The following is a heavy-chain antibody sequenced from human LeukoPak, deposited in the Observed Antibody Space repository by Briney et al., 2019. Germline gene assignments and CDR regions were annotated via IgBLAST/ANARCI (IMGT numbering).Heavy chain of an antibody. J-gene: IGHJ6*02. D-gene: IGHD3-10*01. Sequence: SSETLSLTCTVSGGSMCSYYWSGIRQPPGKGLEWIGYIYYSGSTNYNPSLKSRVTISVDTSKNQFSLKLSSVTAADTAVYYCARYGSGSYSFGMDVWGQGTTVTVSS. CDR3: ARYGSGSYSFGMDV. CDR2: IYYSGST. V-gene: IGHV4-59*08. CDR1: GGSMCSYY.